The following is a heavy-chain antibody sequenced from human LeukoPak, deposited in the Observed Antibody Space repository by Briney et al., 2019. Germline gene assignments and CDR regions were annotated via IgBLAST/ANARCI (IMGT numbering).Heavy chain of an antibody. CDR1: GFTFSSYG. Sequence: GGSLRLSCAASGFTFSSYGMHWVRQAPGKGLEWVAFIRYDGSNKYYADSVKGRFTISRDNSKNTLYLQMNSLRAEDTAVYYCAKDYYDSSGYYYGDYWGQGTLVTVSS. D-gene: IGHD3-22*01. CDR2: IRYDGSNK. CDR3: AKDYYDSSGYYYGDY. V-gene: IGHV3-30*02. J-gene: IGHJ4*02.